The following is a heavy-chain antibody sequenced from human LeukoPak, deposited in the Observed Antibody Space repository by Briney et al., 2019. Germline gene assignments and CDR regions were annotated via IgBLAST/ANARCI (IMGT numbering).Heavy chain of an antibody. J-gene: IGHJ3*02. CDR2: IYHSGST. CDR3: ARDLPLTWAAFDI. CDR1: GGSISSSSYY. Sequence: SETLSLTCTVSGGSISSSSYYWGWIRQPPGKGLEWIGSIYHSGSTYYNPSLKSRVTISVDKSKNQFSLKLSSVTAADTAVYYCARDLPLTWAAFDIWGQGTMVTASS. D-gene: IGHD3-16*01. V-gene: IGHV4-39*07.